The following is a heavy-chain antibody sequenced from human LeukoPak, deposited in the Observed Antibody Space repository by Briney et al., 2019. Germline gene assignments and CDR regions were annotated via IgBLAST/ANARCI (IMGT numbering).Heavy chain of an antibody. Sequence: SETLSLTCTVSGGSVSSGSYYWSWIRQPPGKGPEWIGYIYYSGSTNYNPSLKSRVTISVDTSKNQFSLKLSSVTAADTAVYYCARTTVTTYYFDYWGQGTLVTVSS. CDR3: ARTTVTTYYFDY. V-gene: IGHV4-61*01. J-gene: IGHJ4*02. CDR2: IYYSGST. D-gene: IGHD4-17*01. CDR1: GGSVSSGSYY.